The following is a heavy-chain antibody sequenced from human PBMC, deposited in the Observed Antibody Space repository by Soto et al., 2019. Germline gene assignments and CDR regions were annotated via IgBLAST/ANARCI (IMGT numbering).Heavy chain of an antibody. D-gene: IGHD3-3*01. V-gene: IGHV3-74*01. CDR2: INSDGSST. J-gene: IGHJ4*02. Sequence: EVQLVESGGGLVQPGGSLRLSCAASGFTFSSYWMHWVRQAPGKGLVWVSRINSDGSSTSYADSVKGRFTISRDNAKNTLYLQMNSLRAEDTAVYYCARDVTYYDFWGGYEIDYWGQGTLVTVSS. CDR3: ARDVTYYDFWGGYEIDY. CDR1: GFTFSSYW.